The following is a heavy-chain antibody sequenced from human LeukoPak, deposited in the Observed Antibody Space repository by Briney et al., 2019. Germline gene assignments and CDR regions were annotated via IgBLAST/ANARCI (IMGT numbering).Heavy chain of an antibody. V-gene: IGHV4-59*01. D-gene: IGHD3-3*01. J-gene: IGHJ4*02. CDR2: IYYSGST. Sequence: SETLSLTCTVSGGSISSYYWSWIRQPPGKGLEWIGYIYYSGSTNYNPSLKSRVTISVDTSKNQFSLKLSSVTAADTAVYYCARVHCDFWSGYYHDYWGQGTLVTVSS. CDR3: ARVHCDFWSGYYHDY. CDR1: GGSISSYY.